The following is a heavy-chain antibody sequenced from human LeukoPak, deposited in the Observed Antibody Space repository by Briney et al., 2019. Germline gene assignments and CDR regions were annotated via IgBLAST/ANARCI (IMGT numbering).Heavy chain of an antibody. Sequence: GGSLRLSCAASGFTFSSYWMSWVRQAPGKGLEWVAFIRYDGSNKYYADSVKGRFTISRDNSKNTLYLQMNSLRAEDTAVYYCAKFHQYGDYTSFDPWGQGTLVTVSS. CDR1: GFTFSSYW. V-gene: IGHV3-30*02. D-gene: IGHD4-17*01. CDR2: IRYDGSNK. J-gene: IGHJ5*02. CDR3: AKFHQYGDYTSFDP.